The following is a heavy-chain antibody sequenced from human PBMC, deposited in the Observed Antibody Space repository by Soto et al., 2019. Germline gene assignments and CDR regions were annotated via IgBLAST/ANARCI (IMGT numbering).Heavy chain of an antibody. CDR1: GFTFSSYA. CDR3: AKDLAIKVTVPAAIFDY. V-gene: IGHV3-23*01. J-gene: IGHJ4*02. CDR2: ISGSGGST. D-gene: IGHD2-2*01. Sequence: GGSLRLSCAASGFTFSSYAMSWVRQAPGKGLEWVSAISGSGGSTYYADSVKGRFTISRDNSKNTLYLQMNSLRAEDTAVYYCAKDLAIKVTVPAAIFDYWGQGTLVTVSS.